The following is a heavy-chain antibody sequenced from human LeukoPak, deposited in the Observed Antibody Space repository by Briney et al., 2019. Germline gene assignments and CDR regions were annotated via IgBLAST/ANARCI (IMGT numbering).Heavy chain of an antibody. CDR1: GFTFSSYS. D-gene: IGHD3-10*01. J-gene: IGHJ6*02. V-gene: IGHV3-21*01. CDR3: AREAADYYPWVDV. Sequence: GGSLRLSCAASGFTFSSYSMNWVRQAPGKGLEWVSSISSSSSYIYYADSVKGRFTISRDNAKNSLYLQMNSLRAEDTAVYYCAREAADYYPWVDVWGQGITVTVSS. CDR2: ISSSSSYI.